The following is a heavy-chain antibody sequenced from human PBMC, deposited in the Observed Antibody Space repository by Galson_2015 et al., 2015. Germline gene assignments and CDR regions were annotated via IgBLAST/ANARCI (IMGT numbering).Heavy chain of an antibody. CDR1: GYIFSGYY. V-gene: IGHV1-2*06. CDR3: AVGLVHSSGWYPDAEYLHH. CDR2: INPNSAGT. Sequence: QSGAEVKKPGESLKISCKASGYIFSGYYMHWVRQAPGQGLEWMGRINPNSAGTNYVQKFQGRVTMTRDTSINTAYMELSRLRSDDTAVDYCAVGLVHSSGWYPDAEYLHHSCQCTLAAVAS. D-gene: IGHD6-19*01. J-gene: IGHJ1*01.